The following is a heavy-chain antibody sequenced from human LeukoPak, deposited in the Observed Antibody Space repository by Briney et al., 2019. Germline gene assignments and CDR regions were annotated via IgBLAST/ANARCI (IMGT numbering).Heavy chain of an antibody. D-gene: IGHD1-1*01. CDR3: ARAAHGMYRYPKAPFDY. CDR1: GYTFTSYG. V-gene: IGHV1-18*01. J-gene: IGHJ4*02. CDR2: ISAYNGNT. Sequence: ASVKVSCKASGYTFTSYGISWVRQAPGQGLEWMGWISAYNGNTNYAQKLQGRVTMTTDTSTSTAYMELRSLRSDDTAVYYCARAAHGMYRYPKAPFDYWGQGTLVTVSS.